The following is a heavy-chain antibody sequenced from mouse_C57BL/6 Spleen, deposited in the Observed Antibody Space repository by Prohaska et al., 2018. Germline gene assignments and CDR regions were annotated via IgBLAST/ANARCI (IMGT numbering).Heavy chain of an antibody. CDR1: GYTFTSYW. CDR3: ARWETNHVGYYAMDY. J-gene: IGHJ4*01. CDR2: IDPSDSYT. Sequence: QVQLQQPGAELVRPGTSVKLSCKASGYTFTSYWMHWVKQGPGQGLEWIGVIDPSDSYTNYNQKFKGKATLTVDTSSSTAYMQLSSLTSEDSAVYYCARWETNHVGYYAMDYWGQGTSVTVSS. V-gene: IGHV1-59*01. D-gene: IGHD1-3*01.